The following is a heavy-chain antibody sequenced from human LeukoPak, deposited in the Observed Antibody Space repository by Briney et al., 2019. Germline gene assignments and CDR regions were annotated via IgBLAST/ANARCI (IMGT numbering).Heavy chain of an antibody. CDR1: GGSISSGGYY. J-gene: IGHJ4*02. CDR2: IYYSGST. V-gene: IGHV4-31*03. D-gene: IGHD3-16*02. Sequence: SETLSLTCTVSGGSISSGGYYWSWIRQHPGKGLEWIRYIYYSGSTYYNPSLKSRVTISVDTSKNQFSLKLSSVTAADTAVYYCARVPYDYVWGSYRDWGQGTLVTVSS. CDR3: ARVPYDYVWGSYRD.